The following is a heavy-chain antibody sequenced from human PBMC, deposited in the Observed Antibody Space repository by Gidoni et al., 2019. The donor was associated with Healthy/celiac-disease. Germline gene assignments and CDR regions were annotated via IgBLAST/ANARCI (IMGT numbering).Heavy chain of an antibody. J-gene: IGHJ3*02. CDR2: FYYSGST. D-gene: IGHD3-9*01. Sequence: QVQLQESGPGLVKPSETLSLTCTGSGGSTSTYSWIWLLQPPGKGLEWIGCFYYSGSTNYNPSLKSRVTISVDTSKNQFSLKLSSVTAADTARYYCERGSYYDILNGYRAFDIWGQGTMVTVSS. CDR3: ERGSYYDILNGYRAFDI. V-gene: IGHV4-59*01. CDR1: GGSTSTYS.